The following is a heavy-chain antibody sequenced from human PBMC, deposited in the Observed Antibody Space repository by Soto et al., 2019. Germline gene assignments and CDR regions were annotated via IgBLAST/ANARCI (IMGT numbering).Heavy chain of an antibody. CDR2: LYYTGTT. J-gene: IGHJ5*02. CDR3: RAYCSTTYCHDWFDP. Sequence: QMQLQESGPGLVKASETLTLTCSVSGGSIGSSSYYFGWIRQPPGKGLEWIGSLYYTGTTYYNSSLKSRVTSSAEHCQNPLPLRLTSVTAKATAVYYCRAYCSTTYCHDWFDPWGQGTLVTVSS. CDR1: GGSIGSSSYY. V-gene: IGHV4-39*01. D-gene: IGHD2-2*01.